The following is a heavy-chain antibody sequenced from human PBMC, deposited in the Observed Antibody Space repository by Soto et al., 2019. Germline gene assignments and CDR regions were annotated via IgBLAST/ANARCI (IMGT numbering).Heavy chain of an antibody. J-gene: IGHJ4*02. Sequence: GGSLRLSCAASEFTFTYAWMSWVRQAPGKGLEWVGRIKSKTDGGTTDYAAPVKGRFTISRDESQNTLYLKMNSLKTEDTAVYYCTSLYYGHWGQGTLVTVSS. CDR3: TSLYYGH. CDR2: IKSKTDGGTT. V-gene: IGHV3-15*01. D-gene: IGHD3-16*02. CDR1: EFTFTYAW.